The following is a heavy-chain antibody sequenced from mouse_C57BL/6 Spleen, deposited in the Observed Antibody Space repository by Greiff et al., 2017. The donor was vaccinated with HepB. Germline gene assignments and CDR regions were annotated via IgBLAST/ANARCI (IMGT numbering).Heavy chain of an antibody. CDR2: INPSTGGT. J-gene: IGHJ2*01. CDR3: ARWHYVRNYDY. V-gene: IGHV1-42*01. D-gene: IGHD1-1*01. Sequence: VQLQQSGPELVKPGASVKISCKASGYSFTGYYMNWVKQSPEKSLEWIGEINPSTGGTTYNQKLKAKATLTVDKSASTAYMQLKSLTSEDSAVYYCARWHYVRNYDYWGQGTTLTVSS. CDR1: GYSFTGYY.